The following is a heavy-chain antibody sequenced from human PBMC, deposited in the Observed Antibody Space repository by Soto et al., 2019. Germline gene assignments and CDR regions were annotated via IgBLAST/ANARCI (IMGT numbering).Heavy chain of an antibody. Sequence: EVQLVESGGGLIQPGGSLRLSCAVSGFSVSNTYMSWVRQAPGKGLEWISGIYRGRATYYADSVKGRFTISRADSRNTVYLQMTSLTPEETAVYFCARDRSDSSRAASFDIWGQGTMVTVSS. D-gene: IGHD6-25*01. CDR1: GFSVSNTY. J-gene: IGHJ3*02. CDR2: IYRGRAT. V-gene: IGHV3-53*01. CDR3: ARDRSDSSRAASFDI.